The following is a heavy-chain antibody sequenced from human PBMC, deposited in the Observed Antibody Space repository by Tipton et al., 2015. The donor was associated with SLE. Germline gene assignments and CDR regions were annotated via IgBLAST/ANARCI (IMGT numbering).Heavy chain of an antibody. J-gene: IGHJ6*02. CDR1: GETHSSTSYF. Sequence: GETHSSTSYFWSWIRQEPGKVPEWIGFTSHSGGTRYSPSLKSRVVISKDTSRDVMSLKLSSVTAADTAVYYCGTVTTDYYHYGVDVWGQGTTVTVSS. V-gene: IGHV4-31*02. D-gene: IGHD4-17*01. CDR2: TSHSGGT. CDR3: GTVTTDYYHYGVDV.